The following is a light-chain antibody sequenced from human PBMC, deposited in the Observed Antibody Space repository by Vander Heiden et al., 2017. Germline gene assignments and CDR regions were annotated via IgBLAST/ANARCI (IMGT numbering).Light chain of an antibody. V-gene: IGLV2-14*01. Sequence: VSGSPGQSITISCTGTSSDVGGYNYVSWYQQHPGKAPKLMIYEVSNRPSGVSNRFSGSKSGNTASLTISGLQAEDEADYYCSSYTSSSTWVFGGGTKLTVI. CDR2: EVS. CDR3: SSYTSSSTWV. J-gene: IGLJ3*02. CDR1: SSDVGGYNY.